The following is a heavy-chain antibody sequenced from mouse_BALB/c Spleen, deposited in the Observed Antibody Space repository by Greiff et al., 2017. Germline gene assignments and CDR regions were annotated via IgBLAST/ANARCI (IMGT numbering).Heavy chain of an antibody. D-gene: IGHD3-2*01. J-gene: IGHJ3*01. CDR3: ASLDSSGYVTFAY. V-gene: IGHV1-69*01. CDR2: IDTSDSYT. CDR1: GYTFTDYW. Sequence: QVQLQQPGAELVMPGASVKMSCKASGYTFTDYWMHWVKQRPGQGLEWIGAIDTSDSYTSYNPKFKGKATLTVDESSSTAYMQLSSLTSEDSAVYYCASLDSSGYVTFAYWGQGTLVTVSA.